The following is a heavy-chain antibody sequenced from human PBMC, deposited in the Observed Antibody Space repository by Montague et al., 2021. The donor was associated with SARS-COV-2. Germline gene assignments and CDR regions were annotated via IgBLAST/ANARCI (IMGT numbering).Heavy chain of an antibody. CDR1: GTSFSGYY. CDR2: INHGGST. CDR3: ARLRDGVVPSPILGVGPYYSYYYMDV. V-gene: IGHV4-34*01. J-gene: IGHJ6*03. D-gene: IGHD3-10*01. Sequence: SETLSLTCAVHGTSFSGYYWNWIRQPPGKGLEWIGEINHGGSTKYSPSPKSRLPISADTSKNQFSLKLTSVAAADTAVYYCARLRDGVVPSPILGVGPYYSYYYMDVWGRGTTVTVSS.